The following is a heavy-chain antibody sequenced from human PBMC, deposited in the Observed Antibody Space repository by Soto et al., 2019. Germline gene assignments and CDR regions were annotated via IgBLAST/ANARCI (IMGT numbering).Heavy chain of an antibody. V-gene: IGHV1-3*01. CDR1: GYTFTSYA. J-gene: IGHJ6*03. CDR3: ARGGFWSGYSLYYYYYMDV. D-gene: IGHD3-3*01. CDR2: INAGNDNT. Sequence: ASVKVSCKASGYTFTSYAMHWVRQAPGQRLEWMGWINAGNDNTKYSQKFQGRVTITRDTSASTAYMELSSLRSEDTAVYYCARGGFWSGYSLYYYYYMDVWGKGTTVTVSS.